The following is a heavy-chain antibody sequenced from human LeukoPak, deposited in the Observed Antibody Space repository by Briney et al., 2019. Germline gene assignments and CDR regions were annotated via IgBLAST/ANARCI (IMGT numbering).Heavy chain of an antibody. Sequence: GGSLRLSCAASGFTFSSYAMSWVRQASGKGLEWVSAISNSGGSTYYADSVKGRFTISRDNSKNTLYLRMNTLRAEDTAVYYCAKVRSVGELLGFDYWGQGTLVTVSS. CDR1: GFTFSSYA. D-gene: IGHD1-26*01. CDR2: ISNSGGST. CDR3: AKVRSVGELLGFDY. J-gene: IGHJ4*02. V-gene: IGHV3-23*01.